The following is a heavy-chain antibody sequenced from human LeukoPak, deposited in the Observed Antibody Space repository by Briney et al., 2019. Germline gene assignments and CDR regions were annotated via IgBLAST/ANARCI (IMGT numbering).Heavy chain of an antibody. D-gene: IGHD2-2*01. Sequence: ASVTVSFKASGGTFSSYAISWVRQAPGQGLEWMGWISAYNGNTNYAQKLQGRVTMTTDTSTSTAYMELRSLRSDDTAVYYCARDPNNIVVVPAAIPGLNWFDPWGQGTLVTVSS. J-gene: IGHJ5*02. CDR3: ARDPNNIVVVPAAIPGLNWFDP. CDR1: GGTFSSYA. CDR2: ISAYNGNT. V-gene: IGHV1-18*01.